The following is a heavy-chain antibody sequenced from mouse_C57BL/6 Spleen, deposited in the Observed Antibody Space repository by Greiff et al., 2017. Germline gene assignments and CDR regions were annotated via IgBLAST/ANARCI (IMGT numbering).Heavy chain of an antibody. J-gene: IGHJ4*01. CDR2: IYPGDGDT. CDR1: GYAFSSSW. D-gene: IGHD1-1*01. Sequence: QVQLQQSGPELVKPGASVKISCKASGYAFSSSWMNWVKQRPGKGLEWIGRIYPGDGDTNYNGKFKGKATLTADKSSSTAYMQLSSLTSEDSAVYFCARGYYGTGAMDYWGQGTSVTVSS. V-gene: IGHV1-82*01. CDR3: ARGYYGTGAMDY.